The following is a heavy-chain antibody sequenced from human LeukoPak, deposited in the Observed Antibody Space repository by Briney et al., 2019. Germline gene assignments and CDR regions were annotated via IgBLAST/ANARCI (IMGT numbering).Heavy chain of an antibody. CDR2: FDPEDGET. Sequence: ASVKVSCKVSGYTLTELSMHWVRQTPGKGLEWMGDFDPEDGETIYAQKFQGRVTMTEDTSTDTAYMELSSLRSEDTAVYYCATDRYCSGGSCYSGVDWFDPWGQGTLVTVSS. V-gene: IGHV1-24*01. CDR3: ATDRYCSGGSCYSGVDWFDP. J-gene: IGHJ5*02. CDR1: GYTLTELS. D-gene: IGHD2-15*01.